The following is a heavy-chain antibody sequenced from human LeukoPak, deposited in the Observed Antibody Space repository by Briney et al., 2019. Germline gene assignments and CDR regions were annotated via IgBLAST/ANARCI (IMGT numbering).Heavy chain of an antibody. CDR1: GFSFSSYG. CDR3: AKDLGYSSSGTHFDY. CDR2: IRYDANNK. V-gene: IGHV3-30*02. Sequence: GGSLRLSCAASGFSFSSYGMHWVRQAPGKGLGWVAFIRYDANNKYYANSVKGRFTISRDNSKITLDLRMNSLRTEDTAVYYCAKDLGYSSSGTHFDYWGQGTLVTVSS. J-gene: IGHJ4*02. D-gene: IGHD6-13*01.